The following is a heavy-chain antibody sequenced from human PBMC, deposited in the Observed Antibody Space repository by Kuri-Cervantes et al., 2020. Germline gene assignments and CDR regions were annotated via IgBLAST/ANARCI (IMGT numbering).Heavy chain of an antibody. Sequence: SVKVSCKASGDTFSSYAINWVRQAPGQGLEWMGGIIPIFGTANYAQKFQGRVTITADKSTSTAYMELSSLRSEDTAVYYCASNYDYVWGSYRQLDYWGQGTLVTVSS. CDR2: IIPIFGTA. CDR1: GDTFSSYA. D-gene: IGHD3-16*02. V-gene: IGHV1-69*06. CDR3: ASNYDYVWGSYRQLDY. J-gene: IGHJ4*02.